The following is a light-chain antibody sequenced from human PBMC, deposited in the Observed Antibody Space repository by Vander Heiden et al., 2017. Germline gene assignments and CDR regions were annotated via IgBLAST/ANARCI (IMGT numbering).Light chain of an antibody. CDR1: SSNIGSNY. V-gene: IGLV1-47*01. CDR3: AAWDDSLSGEV. CDR2: RNN. J-gene: IGLJ1*01. Sequence: PGQRVSISCSGSSSNIGSNYVSWYQQPPGTAPKLLIYRNNQRPSGVPDRVSGSKSGTSASLAISGLRSEDEADYFCAAWDDSLSGEVFGSGTKVTVL.